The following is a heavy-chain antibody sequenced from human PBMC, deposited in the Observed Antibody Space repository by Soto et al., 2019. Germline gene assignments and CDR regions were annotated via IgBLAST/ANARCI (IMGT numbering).Heavy chain of an antibody. CDR1: GFTFSSYA. J-gene: IGHJ4*02. CDR3: ARTRAFDY. V-gene: IGHV3-7*01. Sequence: GGSLRLSCAASGFTFSSYAMHWVRQAPGKGLEWVANIKQDGSDKYYVDSVKGRFTISRDNAKNSLYLQMNSLRAEDTAVYYCARTRAFDYWGQGTLVTVSS. CDR2: IKQDGSDK.